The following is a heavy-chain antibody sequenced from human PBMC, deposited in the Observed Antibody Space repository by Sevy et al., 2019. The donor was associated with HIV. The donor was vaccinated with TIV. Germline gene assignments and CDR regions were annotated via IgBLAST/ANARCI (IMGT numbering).Heavy chain of an antibody. Sequence: ASVKVSCKASGYTFTSYAMHWVRQAPGQRLEWMGWINAGNGNTKYSQKFQGRVTITRDTSASTAYMGLSSLRSEDTAVYYFASAIRRSASYYYYYGMDVWGQGTTVTVSS. V-gene: IGHV1-3*01. J-gene: IGHJ6*02. CDR3: ASAIRRSASYYYYYGMDV. CDR2: INAGNGNT. D-gene: IGHD6-6*01. CDR1: GYTFTSYA.